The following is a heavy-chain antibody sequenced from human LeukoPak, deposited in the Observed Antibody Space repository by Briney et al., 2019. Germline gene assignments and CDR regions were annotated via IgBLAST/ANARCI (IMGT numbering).Heavy chain of an antibody. V-gene: IGHV3-30*18. J-gene: IGHJ5*02. D-gene: IGHD6-13*01. CDR3: AKGAGWQQLVGWFDP. CDR1: GFSFSGYG. Sequence: GRSLRLSCAASGFSFSGYGMHWVRQAPGKGLEWVAVISYDESDKYYADSVKGRFTISRDNSKSTLYLQMNSLRVDDTAVYYCAKGAGWQQLVGWFDPWGQGTLVTVSS. CDR2: ISYDESDK.